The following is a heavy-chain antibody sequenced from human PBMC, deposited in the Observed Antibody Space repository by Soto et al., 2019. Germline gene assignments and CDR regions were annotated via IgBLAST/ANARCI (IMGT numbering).Heavy chain of an antibody. Sequence: PSETLSLTCAVSGGSISSGGYSWSWIRQPPGKGLEWIGYIYHSGSTYYNPSLKSRVTISVDRPKNQFSLKLSSVTAADTAVYYCAAGGGLPRYYWGQGTLVTVSS. J-gene: IGHJ4*02. CDR2: IYHSGST. CDR3: AAGGGLPRYY. D-gene: IGHD5-12*01. V-gene: IGHV4-30-2*01. CDR1: GGSISSGGYS.